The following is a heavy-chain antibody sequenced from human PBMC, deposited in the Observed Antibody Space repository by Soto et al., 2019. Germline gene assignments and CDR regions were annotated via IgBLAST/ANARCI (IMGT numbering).Heavy chain of an antibody. Sequence: GGSLRLSCAASGYTFSSYAMTWVRQAPGKGLEWVSTISGTGGNTYYADSVKGRFTISRDNSKNTVYLQMNSLRAEDTAVYYCVKAVYLLDFDYWGQGTLVTVSS. V-gene: IGHV3-23*01. CDR1: GYTFSSYA. J-gene: IGHJ4*02. D-gene: IGHD1-20*01. CDR2: ISGTGGNT. CDR3: VKAVYLLDFDY.